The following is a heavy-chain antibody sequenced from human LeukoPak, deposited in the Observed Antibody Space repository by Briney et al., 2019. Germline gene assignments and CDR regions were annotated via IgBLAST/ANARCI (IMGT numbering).Heavy chain of an antibody. CDR1: GFTFRNYV. CDR3: ARAARVGAYVPYFDY. CDR2: ISYDGSNK. V-gene: IGHV3-30*04. D-gene: IGHD1-26*01. Sequence: PGGSLRLSCAASGFTFRNYVIHWVRQAPGKGLEWVAVISYDGSNKYYADSVKGRFTISRDNSKNTLYLQMNSLRAEDTAVYYCARAARVGAYVPYFDYWGQGTLVTVSS. J-gene: IGHJ4*02.